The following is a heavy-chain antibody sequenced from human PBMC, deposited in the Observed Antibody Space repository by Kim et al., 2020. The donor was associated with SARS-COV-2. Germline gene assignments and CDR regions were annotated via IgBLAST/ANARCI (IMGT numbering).Heavy chain of an antibody. Sequence: GGSLRLSCAASGFTFDDYAMHWVRQAPGKGLEWVAVISWNSGYIGYADSVKGRFTITRDNAKNSLYLQMNSLRAEDTAVYYCAKTTYSSSWRGCGMDVWGQGTTVTVSS. CDR2: ISWNSGYI. J-gene: IGHJ6*02. CDR3: AKTTYSSSWRGCGMDV. D-gene: IGHD6-13*01. CDR1: GFTFDDYA. V-gene: IGHV3-9*01.